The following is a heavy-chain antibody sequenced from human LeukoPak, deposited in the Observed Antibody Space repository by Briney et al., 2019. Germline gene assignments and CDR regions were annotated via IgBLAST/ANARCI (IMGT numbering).Heavy chain of an antibody. CDR2: IKQDGSEK. V-gene: IGHV3-7*01. D-gene: IGHD1-26*01. CDR3: ARGTVEWELLHWFDP. CDR1: GFTFSSYW. Sequence: GGSLRLSCAASGFTFSSYWMSWVRQAPGKGLEWVANIKQDGSEKYYVDSVKGRFTISRDNAKNSLYLQMNSLRAEDTAVYYCARGTVEWELLHWFDPWGQGTLVTVSS. J-gene: IGHJ5*02.